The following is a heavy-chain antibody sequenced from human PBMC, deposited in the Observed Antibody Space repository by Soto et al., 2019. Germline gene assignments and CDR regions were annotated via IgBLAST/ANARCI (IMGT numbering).Heavy chain of an antibody. D-gene: IGHD6-19*01. J-gene: IGHJ3*02. Sequence: SVKVACSSSGGTLSGYAITLVRQAPGQGLEWMGGIIPIFGTANYAQKFQGRVTITADESTSTAYMELSSLRSEDTAVYYCARDSGYSSGWYYAFDIWGQGTTVTVSS. CDR3: ARDSGYSSGWYYAFDI. CDR1: GGTLSGYA. V-gene: IGHV1-69*13. CDR2: IIPIFGTA.